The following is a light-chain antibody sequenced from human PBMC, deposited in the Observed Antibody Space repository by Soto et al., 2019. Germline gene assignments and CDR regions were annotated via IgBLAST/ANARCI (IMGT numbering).Light chain of an antibody. V-gene: IGKV3-15*01. CDR1: LNVATN. CDR2: GAS. J-gene: IGKJ1*01. Sequence: TVMTQSPATLSMSPGDRAALSCRASLNVATNIASYQQKPGQAPRLLIYGASIRATAVPARFTGSGSGTEFTLTINNLQSEDFAVYYCHQYDTGLRTFGRGTRVEV. CDR3: HQYDTGLRT.